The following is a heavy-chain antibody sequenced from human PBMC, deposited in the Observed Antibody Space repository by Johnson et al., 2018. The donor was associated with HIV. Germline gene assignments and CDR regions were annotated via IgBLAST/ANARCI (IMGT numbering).Heavy chain of an antibody. V-gene: IGHV3-15*01. CDR2: IKSKTDGGTT. CDR1: GFTFSNAW. Sequence: VQLVESGGGLVKPGGSLRLSCAASGFTFSNAWMSWVRQAPGKGLAWVGRIKSKTDGGTTDYAAPVKGRFTISRDNSKNTMSLQMNSPRVEDTAVYYCARVRGGRENAFDIWGQGTMVTVSS. CDR3: ARVRGGRENAFDI. J-gene: IGHJ3*02. D-gene: IGHD1-26*01.